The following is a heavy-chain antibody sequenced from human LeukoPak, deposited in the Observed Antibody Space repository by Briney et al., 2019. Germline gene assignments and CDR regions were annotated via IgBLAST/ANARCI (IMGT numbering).Heavy chain of an antibody. CDR1: GGSFSGYY. Sequence: SETLSLTCAVYGGSFSGYYWSWIRQPPGKGLEWIGEINHSGSTNYNPSPKSRVTISVDTSKNQFSLKLSSVTAADTAVYYCARAVNIVVVTAHVYFDYWGQGTLVTVSS. J-gene: IGHJ4*02. V-gene: IGHV4-34*01. D-gene: IGHD2-21*02. CDR2: INHSGST. CDR3: ARAVNIVVVTAHVYFDY.